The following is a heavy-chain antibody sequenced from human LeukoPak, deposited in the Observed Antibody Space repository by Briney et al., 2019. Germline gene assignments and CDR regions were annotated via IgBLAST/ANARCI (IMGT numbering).Heavy chain of an antibody. CDR2: ISSNGGST. V-gene: IGHV3-64*01. J-gene: IGHJ3*02. D-gene: IGHD2-2*01. CDR1: GFTFSSYA. Sequence: GGSLRLSCAASGFTFSSYAMHWVRQAPGKGLEYVSAISSNGGSTYYANSVKGRFTISRDNSKNTLYLQMGSLRAEDMAVYYCARAAPDIVVVPAATGGGDAFDIWGQGTMVTVSS. CDR3: ARAAPDIVVVPAATGGGDAFDI.